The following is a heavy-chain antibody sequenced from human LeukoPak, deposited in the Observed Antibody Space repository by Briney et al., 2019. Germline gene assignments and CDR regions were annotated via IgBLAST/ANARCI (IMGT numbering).Heavy chain of an antibody. J-gene: IGHJ4*02. CDR3: APLTGYSYGLDY. CDR2: ISSSSSYI. Sequence: GGSLRLSCAASGFTFSSYSMNWVRQAPGKGLEWVSSISSSSSYIYYADSVKGRFTIPRDNAKNSLYLQMNSLRAEDTAVYYCAPLTGYSYGLDYWGQGTLVTVSS. CDR1: GFTFSSYS. D-gene: IGHD5-18*01. V-gene: IGHV3-21*01.